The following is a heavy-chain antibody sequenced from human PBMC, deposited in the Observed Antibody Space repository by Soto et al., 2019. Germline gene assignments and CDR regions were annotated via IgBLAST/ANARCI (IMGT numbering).Heavy chain of an antibody. CDR3: ARDCTNGVCYLWHVYYYYGMDV. J-gene: IGHJ6*02. V-gene: IGHV1-18*04. Sequence: GASVKVSCKASGYTFTSCGISWVRQAPGQGLEWMGWISAYNGNTNYAQKLQGRVTMTTDTSTSTAYMELRSLRSDDTAVYYCARDCTNGVCYLWHVYYYYGMDVWGQGTTVTVSS. D-gene: IGHD2-8*01. CDR1: GYTFTSCG. CDR2: ISAYNGNT.